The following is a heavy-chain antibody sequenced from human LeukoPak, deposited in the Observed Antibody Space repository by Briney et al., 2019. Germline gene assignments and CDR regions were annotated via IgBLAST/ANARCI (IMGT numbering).Heavy chain of an antibody. CDR1: GFNFGDYA. Sequence: GGSLRLSCEASGFNFGDYAMSWVRQAPGKGLEWVGLIRSKANGETREYAASVKGRFTISRDDSYSIAYLQMNSLKTEDTAVYYCARTLWPLEFTVTILFDYWGQGTLVTVSS. CDR2: IRSKANGETR. V-gene: IGHV3-49*04. D-gene: IGHD4-17*01. CDR3: ARTLWPLEFTVTILFDY. J-gene: IGHJ4*02.